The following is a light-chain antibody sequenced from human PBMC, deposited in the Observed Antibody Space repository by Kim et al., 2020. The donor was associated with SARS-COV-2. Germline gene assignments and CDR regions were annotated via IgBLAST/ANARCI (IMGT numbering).Light chain of an antibody. CDR3: QVWDSSSDHP. CDR1: NIESRT. V-gene: IGLV3-21*04. J-gene: IGLJ2*01. CDR2: YDD. Sequence: VAPGKAARSTWGGNNIESRTVHWYQRKPGQAPVLVIYYDDDRPSGIPERFSGSTSGNTATLTISRVEAGDEADYYCQVWDSSSDHPFGGGTQLTVL.